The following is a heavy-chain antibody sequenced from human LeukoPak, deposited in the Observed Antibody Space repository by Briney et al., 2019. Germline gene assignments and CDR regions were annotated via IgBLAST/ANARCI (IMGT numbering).Heavy chain of an antibody. V-gene: IGHV1-8*03. CDR3: ARGAFKRDFDY. D-gene: IGHD3-3*02. CDR2: MNPNSGNT. J-gene: IGHJ4*02. CDR1: GDTFTSYD. Sequence: ASVKVSCKASGDTFTSYDINWVRQAPGQGLEWMGWMNPNSGNTGYAQKFQGRVTITRNTSISTAYMELSSLRSEDTAVYYCARGAFKRDFDYWGQGTLVTVSS.